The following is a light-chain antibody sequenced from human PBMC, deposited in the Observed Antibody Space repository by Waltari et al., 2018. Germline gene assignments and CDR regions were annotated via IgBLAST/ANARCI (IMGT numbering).Light chain of an antibody. CDR3: CSYAGSSTYV. J-gene: IGLJ1*01. CDR2: EGS. V-gene: IGLV2-23*01. Sequence: QSALTQPASVSGSPGQSITISCTGTSSDVGSYHLVSWYQQRPGKAPTRMIYEGSKRPAGVSNRFSGSKAGNTASLTISGLQAEDEADYYCCSYAGSSTYVFGTGTKVTVL. CDR1: SSDVGSYHL.